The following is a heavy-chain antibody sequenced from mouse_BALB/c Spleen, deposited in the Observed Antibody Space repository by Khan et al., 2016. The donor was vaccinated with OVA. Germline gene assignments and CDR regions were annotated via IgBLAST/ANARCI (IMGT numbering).Heavy chain of an antibody. CDR1: GYTFTSYW. CDR2: INPTSGYT. J-gene: IGHJ2*01. Sequence: QVQLKESGAELAKPGASVKMSCKASGYTFTSYWMHWVKQRPGQGLEWSGYINPTSGYTDYNEKFKDKATLSADKSSSTAYLQLSSLTSEDSAVYYWARDRIDYWGQGTTLTVSS. V-gene: IGHV1-7*01. CDR3: ARDRIDY.